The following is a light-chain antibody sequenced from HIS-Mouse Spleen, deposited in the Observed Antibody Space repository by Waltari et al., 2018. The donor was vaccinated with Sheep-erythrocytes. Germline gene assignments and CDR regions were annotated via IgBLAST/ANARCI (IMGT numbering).Light chain of an antibody. CDR3: CSYAGSSTPWV. J-gene: IGLJ3*02. CDR2: EGS. CDR1: SSAVGGYNY. V-gene: IGLV2-23*01. Sequence: QSALTQPRSVSGSPGQSVTISCTGTSSAVGGYNYVSLYQQHPGKAPKLMIYEGSKRPSGVSNRFSGSKSGNTASLTISGLQAEDEADYYCCSYAGSSTPWVFGGGTKLTVL.